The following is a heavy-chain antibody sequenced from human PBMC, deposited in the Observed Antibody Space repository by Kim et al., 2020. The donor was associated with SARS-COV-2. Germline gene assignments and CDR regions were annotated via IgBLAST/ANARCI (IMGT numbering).Heavy chain of an antibody. V-gene: IGHV3-49*04. D-gene: IGHD6-13*01. Sequence: GGSLRLSCTTSGFTFGDYAMSWVRRTPGEGLEWVGFIRSNSDGGTTEYAASVKGRFSLSRDDSKSIAYLQMNSLKSEDTAVYYCTSIQYSNSWPLPFFD. J-gene: IGHJ4*01. CDR1: GFTFGDYA. CDR2: IRSNSDGGTT. CDR3: TSIQYSNSWPLPFFD.